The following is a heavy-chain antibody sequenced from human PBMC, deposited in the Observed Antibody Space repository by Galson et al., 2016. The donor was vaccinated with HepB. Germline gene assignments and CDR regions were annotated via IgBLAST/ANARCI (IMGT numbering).Heavy chain of an antibody. CDR1: GGSFSDYF. D-gene: IGHD6-19*01. J-gene: IGHJ4*02. Sequence: SETLSLTCAVYGGSFSDYFWNWIRQPPGKGLEWIAEINHSGSTIYNPSLQDRVTISVDTSKDQFSLTLTSVTAADTGFYFCARGLGRRQWLSLKALDYWGQGTLVTASS. CDR3: ARGLGRRQWLSLKALDY. CDR2: INHSGST. V-gene: IGHV4-34*01.